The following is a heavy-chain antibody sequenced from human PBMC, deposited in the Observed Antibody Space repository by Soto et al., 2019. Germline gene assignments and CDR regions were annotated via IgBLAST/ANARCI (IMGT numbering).Heavy chain of an antibody. CDR1: GDSITSGDNY. D-gene: IGHD3-22*01. Sequence: QVQLQEPGPGLVKPSQTLSLTCTVSGDSITSGDNYWSWIRQPPGKGLEWNGYIYHSGHTYYNPSLKSLLSISVDTSNEHFSLRLTSMTAADTAVYYCARTYGSSWGRRLFDSWGQGALVAVSS. V-gene: IGHV4-30-4*01. J-gene: IGHJ4*02. CDR3: ARTYGSSWGRRLFDS. CDR2: IYHSGHT.